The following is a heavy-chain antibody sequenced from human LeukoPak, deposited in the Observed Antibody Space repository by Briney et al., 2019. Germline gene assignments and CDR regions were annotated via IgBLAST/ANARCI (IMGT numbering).Heavy chain of an antibody. Sequence: SETLSLTCAVYGGSFSGYYWSWIRQPPGKGLEWIGYIYYSGSTNYNPSLKSRATISVGTSKNQFSLKLSSVTAADTAVYYCAGHDYGDYAGSFDPWGQGTLVTVSS. CDR2: IYYSGST. D-gene: IGHD4-17*01. J-gene: IGHJ5*02. V-gene: IGHV4-59*01. CDR1: GGSFSGYY. CDR3: AGHDYGDYAGSFDP.